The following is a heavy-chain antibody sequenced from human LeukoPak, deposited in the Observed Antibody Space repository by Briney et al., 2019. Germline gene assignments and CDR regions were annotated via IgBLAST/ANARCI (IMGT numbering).Heavy chain of an antibody. CDR2: INPNSDGT. J-gene: IGHJ4*02. V-gene: IGHV1-2*02. CDR3: AREVYCGGDCYSPGIDY. CDR1: GYTFTGYY. D-gene: IGHD2-21*02. Sequence: ASVKVSCKASGYTFTGYYMHWVRQAPGQGLEWMGWINPNSDGTNYAQKFQGRVTMTRDTSISTAYMELSRLRSDDTAVYYCAREVYCGGDCYSPGIDYWGQGTLVTVSS.